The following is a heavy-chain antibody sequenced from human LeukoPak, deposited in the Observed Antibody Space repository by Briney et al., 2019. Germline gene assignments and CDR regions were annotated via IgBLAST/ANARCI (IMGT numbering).Heavy chain of an antibody. CDR2: ITNNGGST. CDR3: AREGYSSSWYSASFDY. J-gene: IGHJ4*02. V-gene: IGHV3-64*01. D-gene: IGHD6-13*01. CDR1: GFTFSSYP. Sequence: GGSLRLSCAASGFTFSSYPMHWVRQAPGKGLEYVSAITNNGGSTYYANSVKGRFTISRDNSKNTLYLQMGSLRAEDMAVYYCAREGYSSSWYSASFDYWGQGTLVTVSS.